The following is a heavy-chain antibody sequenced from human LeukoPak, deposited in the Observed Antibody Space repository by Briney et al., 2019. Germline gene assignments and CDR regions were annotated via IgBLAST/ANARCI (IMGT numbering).Heavy chain of an antibody. D-gene: IGHD6-19*01. CDR1: SGSISTSNYY. CDR3: AREGYSSGWKRYYYYMDV. Sequence: SETLSLTCTVSSGSISTSNYYWGWVRQPPGKALEWIGNIFYSGSTYYSPSLKSRVTISVDTSKNQFSLKLSSVTAADTAVYYCAREGYSSGWKRYYYYMDVWGKGTTVTISS. CDR2: IFYSGST. V-gene: IGHV4-39*07. J-gene: IGHJ6*03.